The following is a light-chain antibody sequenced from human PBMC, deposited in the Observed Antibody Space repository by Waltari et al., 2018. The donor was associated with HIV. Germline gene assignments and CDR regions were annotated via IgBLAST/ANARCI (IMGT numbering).Light chain of an antibody. V-gene: IGKV3-20*01. CDR1: QSVSSSY. CDR2: GAS. J-gene: IGKJ2*01. CDR3: QQYGSSPPYT. Sequence: EIVLTQSPGTLSLSPGERATLSCRASQSVSSSYLAWYQQRPGQAPRLRSSGASSRATGSSDRFSGSGSGTDFTLAISRLEPEDFAVYYCQQYGSSPPYTFGQGTKLEIK.